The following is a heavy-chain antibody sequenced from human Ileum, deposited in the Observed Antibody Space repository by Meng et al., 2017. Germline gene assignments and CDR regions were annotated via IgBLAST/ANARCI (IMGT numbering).Heavy chain of an antibody. CDR3: ARVKTIRDPFDY. D-gene: IGHD3-10*01. CDR2: ISPSESDV. J-gene: IGHJ4*02. Sequence: GESLKISCKGSGYSFTNYWVGWVRQRPGKGLEWMGIISPSESDVRYSPSFQGQVTISADKSISTAYLHWSSLKASDIAMYYCARVKTIRDPFDYWGQGTLVT. V-gene: IGHV5-51*01. CDR1: GYSFTNYW.